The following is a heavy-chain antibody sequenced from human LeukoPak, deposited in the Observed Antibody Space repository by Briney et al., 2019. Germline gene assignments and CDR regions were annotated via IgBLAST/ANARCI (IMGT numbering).Heavy chain of an antibody. Sequence: AGESLKISCKGSGYSFTSYWIGWVRQMPGKGLEWMGIIYPGDSDTRYSPSFQGQVTISADKSISTAYLQWSSLKASDTAMYYCARSPRFNSWYDQFDYWGQGTLVTVSS. J-gene: IGHJ4*02. D-gene: IGHD6-13*01. CDR2: IYPGDSDT. CDR1: GYSFTSYW. CDR3: ARSPRFNSWYDQFDY. V-gene: IGHV5-51*01.